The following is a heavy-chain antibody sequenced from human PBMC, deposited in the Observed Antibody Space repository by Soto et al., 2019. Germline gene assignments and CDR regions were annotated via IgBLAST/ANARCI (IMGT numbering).Heavy chain of an antibody. V-gene: IGHV4-39*01. Sequence: QLQLQESGPGLVKPSETLSLTCTVSGGSISSSSYYWGWIRQPPGKGLEWIGSIYYSGSTYYNPSLKSRVTISVDTSKNQFSLKLSSVTAADTAVYYCARRGIVVDTYYFDYWGQGTLVTVSS. CDR2: IYYSGST. CDR3: ARRGIVVDTYYFDY. CDR1: GGSISSSSYY. J-gene: IGHJ4*02. D-gene: IGHD2-15*01.